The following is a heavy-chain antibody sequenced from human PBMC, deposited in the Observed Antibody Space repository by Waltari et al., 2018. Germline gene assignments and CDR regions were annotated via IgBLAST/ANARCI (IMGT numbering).Heavy chain of an antibody. CDR1: GGSFSGYY. V-gene: IGHV4-34*01. J-gene: IGHJ4*02. D-gene: IGHD3-22*01. CDR2: INHSGST. CDR3: ARPAPGYYDSSGYYDY. Sequence: QVQLQQWGAGLLKPSETLSLTCAVYGGSFSGYYWSWIRQPPGKGLEWIGEINHSGSTNYTPSLKSRVTISVDTSKNQFSLKLSSVTAADTAVYYCARPAPGYYDSSGYYDYWGQGTLVTVSS.